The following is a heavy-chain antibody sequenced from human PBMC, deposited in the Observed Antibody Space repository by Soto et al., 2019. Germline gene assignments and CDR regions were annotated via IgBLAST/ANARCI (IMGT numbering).Heavy chain of an antibody. CDR1: GYTFTTFA. D-gene: IGHD2-21*02. J-gene: IGHJ4*02. V-gene: IGHV1-3*01. CDR2: INAGNGNT. Sequence: ASVKVSCKASGYTFTTFAIHWVRQAPGQRLEWMGWINAGNGNTKYSQNLQGRVTFTRDTSASTAYMEVSSLRSEDTAVYYCARARGIVVVTARFDYWGQGTLVTVSS. CDR3: ARARGIVVVTARFDY.